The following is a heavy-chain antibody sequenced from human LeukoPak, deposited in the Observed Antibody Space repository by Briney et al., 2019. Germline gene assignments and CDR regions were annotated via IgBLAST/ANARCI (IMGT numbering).Heavy chain of an antibody. CDR3: ARDRSMVRGVTTILY. CDR2: ISAYNGNT. D-gene: IGHD3-10*01. V-gene: IGHV1-18*01. J-gene: IGHJ4*02. Sequence: ASVKVSCKASGYTFTSYGISWVRPAPGQGLEWMGWISAYNGNTNYAQKLQGRVTMTTDTSTSTAYMELRSLRSDDTAVYYCARDRSMVRGVTTILYWGQGTLVTVSS. CDR1: GYTFTSYG.